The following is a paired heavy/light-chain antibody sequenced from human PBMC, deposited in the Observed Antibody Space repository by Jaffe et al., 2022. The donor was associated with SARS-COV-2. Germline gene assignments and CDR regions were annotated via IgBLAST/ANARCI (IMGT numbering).Heavy chain of an antibody. CDR2: ISYDGNNK. V-gene: IGHV3-30*18. J-gene: IGHJ6*02. Sequence: QVQLVESGGGVVQPGRSLRLSCAASGFTFDNYGMHWVRQAPGKGLEWVAIISYDGNNKNYADSVKGRFTISRDNSKNTLYLQMNSLRTEDTAVYYCAKDEGDAGVVVIFGASTAHYYYYGMDVWGQGTTVTVSS. D-gene: IGHD3-22*01. CDR3: AKDEGDAGVVVIFGASTAHYYYYGMDV. CDR1: GFTFDNYG.
Light chain of an antibody. Sequence: QAVLTQPPSVSAAPGQRVTISCSGSSSNIGNNSVSWYHQLPGTAPKLLIYVSNKRPSGIPDRFSGSKSGTSATLGITGLQTGDEADYYCGTWDDSLSTWLFGGGTKLTVL. CDR3: GTWDDSLSTWL. CDR2: VSN. CDR1: SSNIGNNS. J-gene: IGLJ3*02. V-gene: IGLV1-51*02.